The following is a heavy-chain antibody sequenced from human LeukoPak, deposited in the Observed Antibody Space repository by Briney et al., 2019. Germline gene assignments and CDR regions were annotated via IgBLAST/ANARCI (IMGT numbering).Heavy chain of an antibody. V-gene: IGHV4-31*03. Sequence: SQTLSLTCTVSGGSISSGGYYWSWIRQHPGKGLEWIGYIYYSGSTYYNPSLKSRVTISVDTSKNQFSLKLSSVTAADTAVYYCAKHSLKTGYSSGRIWDYWGQGTLVTVSS. CDR1: GGSISSGGYY. J-gene: IGHJ4*02. CDR3: AKHSLKTGYSSGRIWDY. D-gene: IGHD6-19*01. CDR2: IYYSGST.